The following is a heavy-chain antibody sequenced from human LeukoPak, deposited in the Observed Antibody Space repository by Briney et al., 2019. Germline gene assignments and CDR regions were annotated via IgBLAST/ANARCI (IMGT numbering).Heavy chain of an antibody. D-gene: IGHD6-13*01. Sequence: GGSLRLSCAASGFTFSSHWMHWVRQAPGKGLVWVSRINSDGSSISYADSVKGRFTISRDNAKNTLYLQMNSLRAEDTALYYCAKGIAAGNHDAFDIWGQGTIVTVSS. CDR1: GFTFSSHW. J-gene: IGHJ3*02. CDR2: INSDGSSI. V-gene: IGHV3-74*01. CDR3: AKGIAAGNHDAFDI.